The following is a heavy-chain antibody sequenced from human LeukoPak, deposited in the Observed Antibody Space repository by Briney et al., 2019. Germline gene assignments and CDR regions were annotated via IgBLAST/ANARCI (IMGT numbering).Heavy chain of an antibody. J-gene: IGHJ6*03. CDR2: ISAYNGNT. CDR3: ARVVADIYSSYYYYMDV. CDR1: GYTFTSYG. D-gene: IGHD2-15*01. Sequence: ASVKVSCKASGYTFTSYGISWVRQAPGQGLEGMGWISAYNGNTNYAQKLQGRVTMTTDTSTSTAYMELSSLRSEDTAVYYCARVVADIYSSYYYYMDVWGKGTTVTVSS. V-gene: IGHV1-18*01.